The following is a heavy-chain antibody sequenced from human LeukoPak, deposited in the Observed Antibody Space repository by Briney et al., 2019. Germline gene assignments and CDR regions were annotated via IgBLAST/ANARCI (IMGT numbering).Heavy chain of an antibody. V-gene: IGHV3-74*01. CDR2: INSDGSTT. D-gene: IGHD6-19*01. J-gene: IGHJ4*02. Sequence: PGGSLRLSCAASGFTFSSSWMHWVRQAPGKGLVWVSRINSDGSTTSYADSVMGRFTISRDNAKNTLYLQMNSLRAEDTAVYYCARVIYSGWEGELSDWGQGTLVTVSS. CDR1: GFTFSSSW. CDR3: ARVIYSGWEGELSD.